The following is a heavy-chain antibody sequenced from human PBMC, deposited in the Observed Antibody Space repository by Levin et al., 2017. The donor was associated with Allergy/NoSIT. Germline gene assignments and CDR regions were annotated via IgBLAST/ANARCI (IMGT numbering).Heavy chain of an antibody. CDR3: AREKQAGTYSGIDY. D-gene: IGHD6-13*01. J-gene: IGHJ4*02. Sequence: SQTLSLTCVVSGGSISSTNWWIWVRQPPGKGLEWIGEIYHSGSTNYSPSLKSRITMSVDKSNNQFSLSLSSVTAADTAVYYCAREKQAGTYSGIDYWGQGTLVTVSS. CDR1: GGSISSTNW. CDR2: IYHSGST. V-gene: IGHV4-4*02.